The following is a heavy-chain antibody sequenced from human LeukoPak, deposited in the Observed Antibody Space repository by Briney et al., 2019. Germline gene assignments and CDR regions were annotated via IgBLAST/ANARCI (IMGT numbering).Heavy chain of an antibody. CDR2: IRSKAYNYAT. D-gene: IGHD2-15*01. V-gene: IGHV3-73*01. CDR3: SSHLLPVGSQEPNYNMDV. Sequence: GGSLRLSCAPSGFTFSGPAVSWVRQASGKGLEWVGHIRSKAYNYATAYGASVRGRFTISRDDSKNTAYLQMNSLKTEDTAVYYCSSHLLPVGSQEPNYNMDVWGQGTTVTVSS. CDR1: GFTFSGPA. J-gene: IGHJ6*02.